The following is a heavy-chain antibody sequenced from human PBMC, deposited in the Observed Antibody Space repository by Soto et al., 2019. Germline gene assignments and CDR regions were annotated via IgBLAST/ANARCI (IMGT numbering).Heavy chain of an antibody. CDR2: ISAYNGNT. J-gene: IGHJ6*03. CDR3: ERHPGSGSYIYYSYNLHV. Sequence: QVQLVQSGAEVKKPGASVKVSCKASGYTFTSYGISWVRQAPGQGLEWMGWISAYNGNTNYAQKRQGRVTMNTATPTTTAYMDLRSLRSEDTAVYYSERHPGSGSYIYYSYNLHVWGKGTTVTVSS. CDR1: GYTFTSYG. D-gene: IGHD3-10*01. V-gene: IGHV1-18*01.